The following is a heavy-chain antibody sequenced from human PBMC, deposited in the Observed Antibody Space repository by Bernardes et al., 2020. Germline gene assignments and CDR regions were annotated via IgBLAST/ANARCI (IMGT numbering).Heavy chain of an antibody. CDR3: ARDVRYNWNYLCY. Sequence: GGSLRLSCAASGFTFSSYAMHWVRQAPGKGLEWVAVISYDGSNKYYADSVKGRFTISRDNSKNTLYLQMNSLRAEDTAVYYCARDVRYNWNYLCYWGQGTLVTVSS. D-gene: IGHD1-7*01. V-gene: IGHV3-30-3*01. CDR2: ISYDGSNK. J-gene: IGHJ4*02. CDR1: GFTFSSYA.